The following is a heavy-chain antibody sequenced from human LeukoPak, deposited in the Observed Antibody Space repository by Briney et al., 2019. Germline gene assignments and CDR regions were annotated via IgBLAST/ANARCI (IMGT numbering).Heavy chain of an antibody. V-gene: IGHV4-59*01. CDR1: GGSITTYY. D-gene: IGHD6-19*01. CDR2: FYHSGGT. J-gene: IGHJ4*02. Sequence: ASETLSLTCTVSGGSITTYYWSWIRQPPGKELEWIGYFYHSGGTNYNPSLKSRVTISGDTSKNQFSLKLPSATAADTSVYYCARKASGWFDYWGQGTLVTVSS. CDR3: ARKASGWFDY.